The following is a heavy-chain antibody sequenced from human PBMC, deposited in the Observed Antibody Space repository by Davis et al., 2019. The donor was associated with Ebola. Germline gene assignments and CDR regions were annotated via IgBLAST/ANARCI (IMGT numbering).Heavy chain of an antibody. CDR1: GGSFSGYY. V-gene: IGHV4-34*01. J-gene: IGHJ4*02. Sequence: SETLSLTCAVYGGSFSGYYWSWIRQPPGKGLEWIGEINHSGSTNYNPSLKSRVTISVDTSKNQFSLELSSVTAADTAVYYCARDRGVTPFDYWGQGTLVTVSS. CDR2: INHSGST. CDR3: ARDRGVTPFDY. D-gene: IGHD2-21*02.